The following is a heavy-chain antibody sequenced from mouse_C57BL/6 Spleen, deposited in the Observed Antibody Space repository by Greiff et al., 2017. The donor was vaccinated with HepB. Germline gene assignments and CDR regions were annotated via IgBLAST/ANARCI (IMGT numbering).Heavy chain of an antibody. CDR1: GYTFTDYY. J-gene: IGHJ3*01. V-gene: IGHV1-26*01. CDR2: INPNNGGT. CDR3: ERDWDEWFAY. D-gene: IGHD4-1*01. Sequence: EVQLQQSGPELVKPGASVKISCKASGYTFTDYYMNWVKQSHGKSLEWIGDINPNNGGTSYNQKFKGKATLTVDKSSSTAYMELRSLTSEDSAVYYCERDWDEWFAYWGQGTLVTVSA.